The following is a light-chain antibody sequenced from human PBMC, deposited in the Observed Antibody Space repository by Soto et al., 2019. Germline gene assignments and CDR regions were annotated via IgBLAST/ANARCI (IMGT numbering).Light chain of an antibody. CDR3: QQLNSYLIT. CDR1: QGISSY. CDR2: AAS. Sequence: AIRITQSPSSLSASTGDRVTITCRASQGISSYLAWYQQKPGKAPKLLIYAASTLQSGVPSRFSGSGSGTDFTLTISSLQPEDFATYYCQQLNSYLITFGQGTRLEIK. J-gene: IGKJ5*01. V-gene: IGKV1-8*01.